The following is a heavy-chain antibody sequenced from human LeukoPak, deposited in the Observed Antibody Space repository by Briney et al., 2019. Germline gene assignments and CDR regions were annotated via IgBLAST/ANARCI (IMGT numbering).Heavy chain of an antibody. CDR2: DYSSGST. CDR1: GGSLSLFY. V-gene: IGHV4-59*08. J-gene: IGHJ4*02. Sequence: SETLSLTCTFSGGSLSLFYWSWIRQPPGKGLEWVGYDYSSGSTNYHPSLKSRLTVSVDTSKNQSSLQLSSVTAADTAVYYCARHGDYYCRSTTCFDYWGQGTLVTVSS. CDR3: ARHGDYYCRSTTCFDY. D-gene: IGHD2-2*01.